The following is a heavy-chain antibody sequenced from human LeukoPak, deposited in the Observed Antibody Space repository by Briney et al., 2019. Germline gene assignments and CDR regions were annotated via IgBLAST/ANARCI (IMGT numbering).Heavy chain of an antibody. V-gene: IGHV3-30*07. D-gene: IGHD2-21*01. Sequence: GGSLRLSCAASGFSFSNYVMHWVRQGPGKGLQWVSFISYDAINKYYSDSVKGRFTISRDNSKNTLYLQMNSLRAEDTAVYYCAKDTRWRPRLDYWGQGTLVTVSS. CDR1: GFSFSNYV. CDR2: ISYDAINK. CDR3: AKDTRWRPRLDY. J-gene: IGHJ4*02.